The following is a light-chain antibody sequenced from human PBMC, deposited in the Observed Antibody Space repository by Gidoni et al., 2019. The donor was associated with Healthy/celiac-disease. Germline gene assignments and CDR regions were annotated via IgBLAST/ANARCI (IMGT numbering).Light chain of an antibody. CDR3: QQYGGSPPVYT. V-gene: IGKV3-20*01. Sequence: VLSLSPLTLSLSPGERATLSCRASQSVSSSYLAWYQQKPGQAPRLLIYGASSSATGIPDRCSGSGSGRDVTLTISRREPEDFAVYYCQQYGGSPPVYTFGQGTKLEIK. J-gene: IGKJ2*01. CDR1: QSVSSSY. CDR2: GAS.